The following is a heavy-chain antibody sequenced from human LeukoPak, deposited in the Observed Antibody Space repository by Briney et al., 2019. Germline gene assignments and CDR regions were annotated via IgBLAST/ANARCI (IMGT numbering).Heavy chain of an antibody. CDR2: IQGVET. V-gene: IGHV3-53*01. Sequence: GGSLRLSCAASGFTVYRDFMIWVRQAPGKGLQWVSKIQGVETTYADSVKGRFTISRDDSKNTLYLQMNSLRVEDTAVYYCATRGASGQGTLVTVSS. CDR3: ATRGA. CDR1: GFTVYRDF. J-gene: IGHJ5*02.